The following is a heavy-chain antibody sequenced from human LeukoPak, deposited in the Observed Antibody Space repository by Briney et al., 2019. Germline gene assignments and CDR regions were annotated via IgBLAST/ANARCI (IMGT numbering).Heavy chain of an antibody. CDR3: ARQEVATYTIDY. CDR2: IKQDGSEK. CDR1: GFTLSTYW. D-gene: IGHD5-24*01. Sequence: GGSLRLSCVASGFTLSTYWLSWVRQAPGRGLEWVANIKQDGSEKYYVDSVKGRFTISRDNAKNSLYLQTNSLRAEDTAVYYCARQEVATYTIDYWGQGTLVTVSS. J-gene: IGHJ4*02. V-gene: IGHV3-7*03.